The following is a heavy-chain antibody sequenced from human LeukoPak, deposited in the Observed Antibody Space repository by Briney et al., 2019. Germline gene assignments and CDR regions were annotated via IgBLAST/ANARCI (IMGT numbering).Heavy chain of an antibody. CDR1: GFTFSSYA. CDR2: ISGSGIST. CDR3: AKDQWSFSYFDY. D-gene: IGHD1-26*01. J-gene: IGHJ4*02. V-gene: IGHV3-23*01. Sequence: GGSLRLSCAASGFTFSSYAMSWVCQAPGKGLEWVSDISGSGISTYYADSVKGRFTISRDNSKNTLYLQMNSLRAEDTAVYYCAKDQWSFSYFDYWGQGTLVTVSS.